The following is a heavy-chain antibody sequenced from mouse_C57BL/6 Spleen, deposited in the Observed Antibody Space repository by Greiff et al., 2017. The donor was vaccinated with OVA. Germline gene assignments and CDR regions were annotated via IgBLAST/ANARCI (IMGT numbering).Heavy chain of an antibody. Sequence: VKLMESGPGLVAPSQSLSITCTVSGFSLTSYAISWVRQPPGKGLEWLGVIWTGGGTNYNSALISRLSISKDNTKSQVFLKMDSLQTNDTTRYYCASWYYGSSYYFDYWGQGTTLTVSS. V-gene: IGHV2-9-1*01. CDR3: ASWYYGSSYYFDY. D-gene: IGHD1-1*01. CDR2: IWTGGGT. CDR1: GFSLTSYA. J-gene: IGHJ2*01.